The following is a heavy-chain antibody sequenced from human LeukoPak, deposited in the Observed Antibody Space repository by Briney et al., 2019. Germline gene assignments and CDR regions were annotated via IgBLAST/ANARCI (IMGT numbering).Heavy chain of an antibody. V-gene: IGHV1-69*01. CDR2: IIPIFGTA. Sequence: ASVKVSCKASGGTFSGYAISWVRQAPGQGLERMGGIIPIFGTANYAQKFQGRVTITADESTSTAYMELSSLRSEDTAVYYCARESRDGYNQRRYFDYWGQGTLVTVSS. CDR3: ARESRDGYNQRRYFDY. CDR1: GGTFSGYA. J-gene: IGHJ4*02. D-gene: IGHD5-24*01.